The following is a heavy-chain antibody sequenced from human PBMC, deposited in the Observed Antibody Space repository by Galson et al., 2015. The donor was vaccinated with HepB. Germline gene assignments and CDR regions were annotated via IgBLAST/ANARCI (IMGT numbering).Heavy chain of an antibody. CDR3: ARGGRSSTSCYSY. V-gene: IGHV3-30-3*01. CDR2: ISYDGSNK. D-gene: IGHD2-2*01. J-gene: IGHJ4*02. Sequence: LRLSCAASGFTFSSYAMHWVRQAPGKGLEWVAVISYDGSNKYYADSVKGRFTISRDNSKNTLYLQMNSLRAEDTAVYYCARGGRSSTSCYSYWGQGTLVTVSS. CDR1: GFTFSSYA.